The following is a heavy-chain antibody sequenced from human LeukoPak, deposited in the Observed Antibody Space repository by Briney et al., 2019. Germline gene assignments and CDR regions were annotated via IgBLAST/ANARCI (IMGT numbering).Heavy chain of an antibody. D-gene: IGHD3-10*01. CDR2: ISAYNGNT. Sequence: ASVKVSCKASGYTFTSYGISWVRQAPGQGLEWMGWISAYNGNTNYAQKLQGRVTMTTDTSTSTAYMELRSLRSDDTAVYYCARAGRGSGSPQYNWFDPWGQGTLVTVSS. V-gene: IGHV1-18*01. CDR1: GYTFTSYG. J-gene: IGHJ5*02. CDR3: ARAGRGSGSPQYNWFDP.